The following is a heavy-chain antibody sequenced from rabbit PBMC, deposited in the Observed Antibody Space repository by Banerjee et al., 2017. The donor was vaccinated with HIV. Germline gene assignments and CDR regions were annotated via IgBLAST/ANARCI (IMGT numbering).Heavy chain of an antibody. CDR3: AKGGDGAYYYYFNL. J-gene: IGHJ4*01. D-gene: IGHD1-1*01. V-gene: IGHV1S40*01. Sequence: QSLEESGGGLVQPGASLTLTCTASGFSFSSGYWICWVRQAPGKGLEWIGCIGAGSGTTYYATWAKGRFTISKTSSTTVTLQMTSLTAADTATYFCAKGGDGAYYYYFNLWGPGTLVTVS. CDR2: IGAGSGTT. CDR1: GFSFSSGYW.